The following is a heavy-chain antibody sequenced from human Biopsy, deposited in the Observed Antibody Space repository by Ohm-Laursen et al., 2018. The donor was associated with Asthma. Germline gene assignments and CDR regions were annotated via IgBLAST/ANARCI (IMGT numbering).Heavy chain of an antibody. CDR1: GGTFSNFA. J-gene: IGHJ6*02. CDR3: ARCQVGYSSGWSLLLKKIYYSGMDV. CDR2: IMTVFGTT. Sequence: SSVKVSCNAPGGTFSNFAISWVRQAPGQGLEWLGGIMTVFGTTNYAQKFQGRVTITADESTSTAYMEVTSLRSEDKAIYYWARCQVGYSSGWSLLLKKIYYSGMDVWGQGTAVTVSS. V-gene: IGHV1-69*01. D-gene: IGHD6-19*01.